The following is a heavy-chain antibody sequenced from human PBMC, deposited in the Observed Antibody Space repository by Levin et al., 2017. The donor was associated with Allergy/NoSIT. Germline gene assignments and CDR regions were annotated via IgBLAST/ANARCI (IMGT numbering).Heavy chain of an antibody. Sequence: GGSLRLSCAASGFTFSSYAMSWVRQAPGKGLEWVSAISGSGGSTYYADSVKGRFTISRDNSKNTLYLQMNSLRAEDTAVYYCAKVIAGDIEALPHDAFDIWGQGTMVTVSS. CDR2: ISGSGGST. V-gene: IGHV3-23*01. CDR1: GFTFSSYA. D-gene: IGHD2-15*01. CDR3: AKVIAGDIEALPHDAFDI. J-gene: IGHJ3*02.